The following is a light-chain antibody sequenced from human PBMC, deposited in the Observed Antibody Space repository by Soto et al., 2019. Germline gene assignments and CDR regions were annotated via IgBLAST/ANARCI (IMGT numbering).Light chain of an antibody. Sequence: EIVMTQSPGTLSVSPGERATLSCRASQSVSSNLAWYQQKPGQAPRLLIYGASTRVTGIPARFSGSWSGTEFTLTISSLQSEDFAVYYCQQFDTWPRTFGQGTTVEI. CDR1: QSVSSN. J-gene: IGKJ1*01. CDR2: GAS. CDR3: QQFDTWPRT. V-gene: IGKV3D-15*01.